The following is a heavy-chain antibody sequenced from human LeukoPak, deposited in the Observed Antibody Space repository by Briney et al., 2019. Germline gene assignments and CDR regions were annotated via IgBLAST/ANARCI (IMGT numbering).Heavy chain of an antibody. V-gene: IGHV3-21*01. Sequence: GGSLRLSCAASGFTFSSYSMNWVRQAPGKGLEWVSSISSSSSYIYYADSVKGRFTISRDNAKNSLYLQMNSLRAEDTAVYYCAREETEYCSSTSCYRGPYYYYMDVWGKGTTVTVSS. J-gene: IGHJ6*03. CDR2: ISSSSSYI. CDR3: AREETEYCSSTSCYRGPYYYYMDV. CDR1: GFTFSSYS. D-gene: IGHD2-2*01.